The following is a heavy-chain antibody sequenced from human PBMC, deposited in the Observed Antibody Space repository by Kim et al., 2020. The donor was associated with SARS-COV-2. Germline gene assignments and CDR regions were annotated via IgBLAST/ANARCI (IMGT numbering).Heavy chain of an antibody. V-gene: IGHV4-59*09. CDR2: T. J-gene: IGHJ4*02. D-gene: IGHD3-22*01. Sequence: TNYNPSLRSRVTISVDTSKNQFSLKLSSVTAADTAVYYCARGGSSGYYYGWGQGTLVTVSS. CDR3: ARGGSSGYYYG.